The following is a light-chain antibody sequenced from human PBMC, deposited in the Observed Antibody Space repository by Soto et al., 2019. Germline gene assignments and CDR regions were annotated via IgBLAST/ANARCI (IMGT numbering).Light chain of an antibody. J-gene: IGLJ1*01. Sequence: QSVLTQPASVSGSPGQSITISCTGTSSDVGDYDLVSWFQQHPGKAPKLLIFESRKRPSGVSIRFSGSRSGNTASLAVSGLQAEGEADYFCCSYAGYSYVFGTGTKVTVL. V-gene: IGLV2-23*01. CDR1: SSDVGDYDL. CDR3: CSYAGYSYV. CDR2: ESR.